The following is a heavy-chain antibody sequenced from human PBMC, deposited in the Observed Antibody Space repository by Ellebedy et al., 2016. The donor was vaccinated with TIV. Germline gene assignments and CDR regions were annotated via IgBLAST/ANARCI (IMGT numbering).Heavy chain of an antibody. J-gene: IGHJ4*02. CDR2: ISGYNGNGNT. CDR1: GYTFTSYG. V-gene: IGHV1-18*01. Sequence: AASVKVSCKASGYTFTSYGISWVRQAPGQGLEWMGWISGYNGNGNTNYAQKLQGRVTMTTDTSTSTAYMEPRSLRSDDTAVYYCARNTPMAEYFDYWGQGTLVTVSS. CDR3: ARNTPMAEYFDY. D-gene: IGHD5-18*01.